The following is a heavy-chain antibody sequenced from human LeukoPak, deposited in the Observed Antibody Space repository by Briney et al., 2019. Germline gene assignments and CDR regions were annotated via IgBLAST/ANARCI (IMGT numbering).Heavy chain of an antibody. V-gene: IGHV1-69*13. Sequence: ASVKVSCKASGGTFSSYAISWVRQAPGQGLEWMGGIIPIFGTANYAQKFQGRVTITADESTSTAYMELSSLRSEDTAVYYCAREASDAQPSDAFDIWGQETMVTVSS. CDR1: GGTFSSYA. CDR2: IIPIFGTA. J-gene: IGHJ3*02. D-gene: IGHD3-10*01. CDR3: AREASDAQPSDAFDI.